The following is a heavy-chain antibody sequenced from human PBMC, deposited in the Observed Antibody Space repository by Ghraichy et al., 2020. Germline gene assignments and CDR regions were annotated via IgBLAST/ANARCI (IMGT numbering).Heavy chain of an antibody. CDR3: TKNQPLTGDFDD. J-gene: IGHJ4*02. CDR2: MSPDSGNT. Sequence: ASVKVSCTASGYPFTTFDINWVRLSAGQGLEWLGWMSPDSGNTGYAQSFQGRLTMTRDTSINTAYMELSGLSSEDTGIYYCTKNQPLTGDFDDWGQGTLVTVSS. D-gene: IGHD7-27*01. CDR1: GYPFTTFD. V-gene: IGHV1-8*02.